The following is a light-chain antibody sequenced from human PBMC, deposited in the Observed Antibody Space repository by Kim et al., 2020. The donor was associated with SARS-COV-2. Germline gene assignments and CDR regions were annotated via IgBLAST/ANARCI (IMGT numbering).Light chain of an antibody. Sequence: CTGTSSDVGNYNFVSWYQQHPGKAPKLMISDVTKRPSGVPDRFSGSKSGNTASLTISGLQAEDEADYYCCSYAGSYTLVFGGGTKLTVL. CDR1: SSDVGNYNF. CDR3: CSYAGSYTLV. CDR2: DVT. J-gene: IGLJ2*01. V-gene: IGLV2-11*03.